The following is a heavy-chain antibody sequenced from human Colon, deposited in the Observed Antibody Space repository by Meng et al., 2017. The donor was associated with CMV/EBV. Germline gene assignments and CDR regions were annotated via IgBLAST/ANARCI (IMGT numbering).Heavy chain of an antibody. J-gene: IGHJ6*02. Sequence: GSLRLSCAVYGGSFSGYYWSWIRQPPGKGLEWIGEINHSGSTNYNPSLKSRVTIVVDTSKNQFSLKLSSVTAADTAVYYCARADSLTTADYYYYGMDVWGQGTTVTVSS. V-gene: IGHV4-34*01. CDR3: ARADSLTTADYYYYGMDV. D-gene: IGHD4-11*01. CDR2: INHSGST. CDR1: GGSFSGYY.